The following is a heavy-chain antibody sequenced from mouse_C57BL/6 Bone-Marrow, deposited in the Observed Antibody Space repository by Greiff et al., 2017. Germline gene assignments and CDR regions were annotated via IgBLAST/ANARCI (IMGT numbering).Heavy chain of an antibody. J-gene: IGHJ3*01. CDR1: GFTFSSYG. CDR2: ISSGGSYT. Sequence: DVKLVESGGDLVKPGGSLKLSCAASGFTFSSYGMSWVRQTPDKRLEWVATISSGGSYTYYPDSVKGRFTISRDNAKNTLYLQMSSLKSEDTAMYSCARRAYYSNYWFAYWGQGTLVTVSA. D-gene: IGHD2-5*01. V-gene: IGHV5-6*02. CDR3: ARRAYYSNYWFAY.